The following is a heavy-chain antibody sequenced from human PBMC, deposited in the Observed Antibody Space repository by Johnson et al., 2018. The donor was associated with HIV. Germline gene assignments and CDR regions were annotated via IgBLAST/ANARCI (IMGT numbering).Heavy chain of an antibody. J-gene: IGHJ3*02. CDR3: ARVDPAHDAFDI. CDR2: ISWDGGST. Sequence: VQLVESGGGVQRPGGSLRLSCAASGFTFDDYAMHWVRQAPGKGLEWVSLISWDGGSTYYADSVKGRFTISRDNSKNTLYLQMNSLRAEDTAVYYCARVDPAHDAFDIWGQGTMVTVSS. D-gene: IGHD5-18*01. V-gene: IGHV3-43D*03. CDR1: GFTFDDYA.